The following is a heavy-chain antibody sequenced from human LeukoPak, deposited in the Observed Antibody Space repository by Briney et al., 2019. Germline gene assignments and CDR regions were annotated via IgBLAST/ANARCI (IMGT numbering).Heavy chain of an antibody. CDR2: ISGSGGST. CDR1: GFTFSSYS. J-gene: IGHJ5*02. D-gene: IGHD6-13*01. Sequence: GGSLRLSCAASGFTFSSYSMNWVRQAPGKGLEWVSAISGSGGSTYYADSVKGRFTISRDNSKNTLYLQMNSLRAEDTAVYYCAKGTIAAARGWFDPWGQGTLVTVSS. CDR3: AKGTIAAARGWFDP. V-gene: IGHV3-23*01.